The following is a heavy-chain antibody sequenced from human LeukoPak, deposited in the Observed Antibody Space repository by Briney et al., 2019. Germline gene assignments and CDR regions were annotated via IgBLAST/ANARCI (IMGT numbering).Heavy chain of an antibody. CDR1: GDSMNNYY. J-gene: IGHJ4*02. D-gene: IGHD2-15*01. Sequence: SETLSLTCNVFGDSMNNYYWSWIRQPPGKGLEWIGNINDSGSTNSNPSLKSRATISVDTSKNQFSLRLTSVTAADTAFYYCARLWSTSYRGGSCPHQPNSWGQGTLVTVSS. CDR3: ARLWSTSYRGGSCPHQPNS. V-gene: IGHV4-59*08. CDR2: INDSGST.